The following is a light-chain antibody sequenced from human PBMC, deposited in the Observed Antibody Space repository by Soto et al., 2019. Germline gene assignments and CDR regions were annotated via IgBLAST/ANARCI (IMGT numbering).Light chain of an antibody. CDR1: QSVNKY. CDR2: DTS. Sequence: EIVLTQSPATLSLPPGERATLSCRASQSVNKYLAWFQQKLGQPPRLLIYDTSNRATGIPPRFSGSGSGTDFTLIISILEPEDFAVYYCQQRSNWPQPFGQGTKVDIK. J-gene: IGKJ1*01. CDR3: QQRSNWPQP. V-gene: IGKV3-11*01.